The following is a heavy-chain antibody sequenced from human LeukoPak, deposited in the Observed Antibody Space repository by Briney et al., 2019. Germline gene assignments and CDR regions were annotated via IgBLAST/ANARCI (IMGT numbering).Heavy chain of an antibody. CDR2: VYDIGST. J-gene: IGHJ4*02. D-gene: IGHD5-18*01. CDR1: GGSISSGGYY. V-gene: IGHV4-31*03. Sequence: SQTLSLTCTVYGGSISSGGYYWSWIRQHPGKGLEWIGYVYDIGSTYYNPSLKSRASISVDTSNNQFSLKLISVTAADTAVYYCASGLIRGYSYGDSFDYWGPGTLVTVSS. CDR3: ASGLIRGYSYGDSFDY.